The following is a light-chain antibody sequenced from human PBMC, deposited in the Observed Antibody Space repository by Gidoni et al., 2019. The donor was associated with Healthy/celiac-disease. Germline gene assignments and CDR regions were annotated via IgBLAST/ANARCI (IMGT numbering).Light chain of an antibody. J-gene: IGKJ1*01. CDR1: QSISSY. V-gene: IGKV1-39*01. CDR3: QQSYSTPVT. CDR2: AAS. Sequence: DIQMTQSPSSLSASVGDRVTITCRASQSISSYLNWYQQKPGKDPKLLIYAASSLQSEVPSRFSGSGSGTDFTLTISSLQPEDFATYYCQQSYSTPVTFGQXTKVEIK.